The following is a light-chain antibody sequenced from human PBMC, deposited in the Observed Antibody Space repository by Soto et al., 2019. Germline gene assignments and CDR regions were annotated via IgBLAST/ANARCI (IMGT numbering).Light chain of an antibody. CDR2: DVS. CDR3: SSYTCRGTPFL. CDR1: SSDVGGYNY. Sequence: QSALTQPASVSGSPGQSITISCTGTSSDVGGYNYVSWYRQHPGKAPKLIIYDVSNRPSGVSVRFSVSKSGNTASLTLSGLQAEDEADDYCSSYTCRGTPFLFGTGTKLTVL. V-gene: IGLV2-14*01. J-gene: IGLJ1*01.